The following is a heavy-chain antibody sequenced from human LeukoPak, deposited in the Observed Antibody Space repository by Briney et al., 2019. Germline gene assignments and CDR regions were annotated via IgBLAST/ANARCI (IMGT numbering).Heavy chain of an antibody. CDR1: GGSFSGYY. Sequence: SETLSLTCAVYGGSFSGYYWSWIRQPPGKGLEWIGEINHSGSTNYNPSLKSRVTISIGTSKNQFSLKPSSVTAADTAVYYCARGKYYYGSGSYYYDYYRMDVWGQGTTVTVSS. CDR3: ARGKYYYGSGSYYYDYYRMDV. D-gene: IGHD3-10*01. CDR2: INHSGST. J-gene: IGHJ6*02. V-gene: IGHV4-34*01.